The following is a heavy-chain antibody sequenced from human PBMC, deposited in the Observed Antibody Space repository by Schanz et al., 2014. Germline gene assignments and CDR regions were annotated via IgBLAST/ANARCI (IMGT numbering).Heavy chain of an antibody. CDR3: TRSYYDFSWGSYRFRAFDI. CDR2: TNGDGTNA. Sequence: EVKLVESGGGAVRPGGSPRLSCAASGFTLSSYCMHWVRQVPGKGLEWVSCTNGDGTNAKYADSVKGRFTITRDNAKKTLSLQMISLIAEDAAIDYCTRSYYDFSWGSYRFRAFDIWGQGTTVIVSS. CDR1: GFTLSSYC. J-gene: IGHJ3*02. D-gene: IGHD3-16*02. V-gene: IGHV3-74*01.